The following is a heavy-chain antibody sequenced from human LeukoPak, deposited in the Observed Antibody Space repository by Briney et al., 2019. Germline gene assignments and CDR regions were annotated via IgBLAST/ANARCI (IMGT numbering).Heavy chain of an antibody. Sequence: SQTLSLTCVISGDSVSSESAAWNWIRQSPSRGLEWLGRTYYRSKWYNDYAVSVKGRILINPDTSKNQISLQLNSVSPDDTAVYYCVREGYSYNYYSMDVWGQGTTVTVSS. CDR2: TYYRSKWYN. CDR3: VREGYSYNYYSMDV. D-gene: IGHD2-15*01. CDR1: GDSVSSESAA. V-gene: IGHV6-1*01. J-gene: IGHJ6*02.